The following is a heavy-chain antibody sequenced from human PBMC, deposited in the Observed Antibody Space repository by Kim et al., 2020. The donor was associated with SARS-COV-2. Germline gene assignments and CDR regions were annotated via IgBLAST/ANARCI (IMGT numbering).Heavy chain of an antibody. CDR1: GFTFSSHW. CDR2: IKPDGSQK. CDR3: ARGSNFAFDI. J-gene: IGHJ3*02. D-gene: IGHD4-4*01. Sequence: GGSLRLSCAASGFTFSSHWMSWVRQAPGKGLEWVATIKPDGSQKYYVDSVKGRFTISRDNAKNSLYLQMNSLRAEDTAVYYCARGSNFAFDIWGQGTVVT. V-gene: IGHV3-7*01.